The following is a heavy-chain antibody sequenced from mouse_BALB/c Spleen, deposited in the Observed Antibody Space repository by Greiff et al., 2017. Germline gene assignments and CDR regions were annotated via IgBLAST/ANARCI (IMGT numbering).Heavy chain of an antibody. Sequence: DVMLVESGGGLVQPGGSLRLSCATSGFTFTDYYMSWVRQPPGKALEWLGFIRNKANGYTTEYSASVKGRFTISRDNSQSILYLQMNTLRAEDSATYCCARDGAYSYYAMDYWGQGTSVTVSS. CDR2: IRNKANGYTT. V-gene: IGHV7-3*02. J-gene: IGHJ4*01. D-gene: IGHD2-10*01. CDR3: ARDGAYSYYAMDY. CDR1: GFTFTDYY.